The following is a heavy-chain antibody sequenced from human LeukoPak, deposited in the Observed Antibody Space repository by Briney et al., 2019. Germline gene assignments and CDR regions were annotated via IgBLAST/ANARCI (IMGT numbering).Heavy chain of an antibody. CDR3: ARSWGQGWFGELSSYFDY. Sequence: GGSLRPSCAASGFTFSSYSMNWVRQAPGKGLEWVSSISSSSSYIYYADSVKGRFTISRDNAKNSLYLQMNSLRAEDTAVYYCARSWGQGWFGELSSYFDYWGQGTLVTVSS. D-gene: IGHD3-10*01. V-gene: IGHV3-21*01. CDR1: GFTFSSYS. J-gene: IGHJ4*02. CDR2: ISSSSSYI.